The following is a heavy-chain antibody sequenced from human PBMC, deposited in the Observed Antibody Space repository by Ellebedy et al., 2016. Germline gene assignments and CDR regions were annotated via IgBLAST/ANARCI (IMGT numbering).Heavy chain of an antibody. CDR1: GFTFRSNG. CDR2: VSYDGSNK. D-gene: IGHD5-18*01. CDR3: AKDAGQLWFQPFDY. J-gene: IGHJ4*01. Sequence: GGSLRLSCAASGFTFRSNGMHWVRQAPGKGLEWVAVVSYDGSNKYYADSVKGRFTISRDNSKNTLYLQMNSLRAEDTAVYYCAKDAGQLWFQPFDYWGQGTLVTVSS. V-gene: IGHV3-30*18.